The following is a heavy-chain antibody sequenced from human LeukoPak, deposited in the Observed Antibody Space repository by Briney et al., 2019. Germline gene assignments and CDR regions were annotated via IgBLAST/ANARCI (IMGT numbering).Heavy chain of an antibody. J-gene: IGHJ4*02. CDR3: ASGVQGSSWIVN. CDR2: VNSDGSSL. Sequence: GGSLRLSCAASGFTFSSYWMHWVRQAPGKGLVWVSRVNSDGSSLTYADSVKGRFTISRDNAKNTLYLQMNSLRAEDTAVYYCASGVQGSSWIVNWGQGTLVTVSS. V-gene: IGHV3-74*03. CDR1: GFTFSSYW. D-gene: IGHD2-2*01.